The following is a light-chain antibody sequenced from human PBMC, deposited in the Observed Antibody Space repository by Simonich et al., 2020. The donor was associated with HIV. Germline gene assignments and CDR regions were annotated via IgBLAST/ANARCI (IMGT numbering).Light chain of an antibody. CDR2: DAS. CDR3: QQRSDSYT. V-gene: IGKV3-11*01. CDR1: LSVSSF. Sequence: VVMTQSPASLSLSPGERATLSCRASLSVSSFLAWYQQKPGQAPRLLIYDASNRATDIPARFSGSGSGTDFTLTISSLEPEDFAVYYCQQRSDSYTFGQGTKLEIK. J-gene: IGKJ2*01.